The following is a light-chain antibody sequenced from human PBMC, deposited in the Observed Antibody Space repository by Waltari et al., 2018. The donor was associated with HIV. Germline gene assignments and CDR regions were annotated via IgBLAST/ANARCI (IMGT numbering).Light chain of an antibody. CDR2: EVN. J-gene: IGLJ1*01. CDR1: SSDGGGYNS. Sequence: QSALTQPASVSGSPGQSITISCSGTSSDGGGYNSVSWYQQRPGKAPKLIIYEVNSRPSGLSDRFSGSKSGNTASLTISGLQVEDEADYYCSSYTTTYTYVFGSGTKVTVL. V-gene: IGLV2-14*03. CDR3: SSYTTTYTYV.